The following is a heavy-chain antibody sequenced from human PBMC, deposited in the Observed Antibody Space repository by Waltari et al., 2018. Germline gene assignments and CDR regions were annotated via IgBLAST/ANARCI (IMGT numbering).Heavy chain of an antibody. Sequence: EVQLVESGGGLVQPGGTLRRSCAASGFTLSSYWMGWVRHAPGNGLEWVANIKQDGSEKYYVDSVKGRFTISRDNAKNSLYLQMNSLRAEDTAVYYCAREDQKYYYDSSGYPWFDPWGQGTLVTVSS. CDR3: AREDQKYYYDSSGYPWFDP. CDR1: GFTLSSYW. D-gene: IGHD3-22*01. V-gene: IGHV3-7*03. J-gene: IGHJ5*02. CDR2: IKQDGSEK.